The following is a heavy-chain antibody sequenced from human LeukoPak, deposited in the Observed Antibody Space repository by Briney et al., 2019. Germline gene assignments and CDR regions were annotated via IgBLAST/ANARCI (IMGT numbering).Heavy chain of an antibody. V-gene: IGHV3-21*01. J-gene: IGHJ4*01. CDR3: ARVPSKRYHLPYFEY. CDR2: ISCSSSYI. D-gene: IGHD2-2*01. CDR1: GFTFSSYS. Sequence: PGGSLRLSCAASGFTFSSYSMNWVRQAPGKGLEWVSSISCSSSYIYYADSVKGRFTISIDNAKNPLYLQINSLRAEDTAVYYCARVPSKRYHLPYFEYSGPRTLVTVSS.